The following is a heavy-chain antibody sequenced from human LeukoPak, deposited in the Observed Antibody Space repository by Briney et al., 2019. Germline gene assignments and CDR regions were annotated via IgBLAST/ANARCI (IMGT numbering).Heavy chain of an antibody. J-gene: IGHJ4*02. CDR2: INQAGSDK. Sequence: GGSLRLSCAVSGFTFSAYWMIWVRQAPGKGLEWVANINQAGSDKYYVDSVKGRFTISRDNAKNSLYLQMNSLRAEDTAVYYCGRGDPDYWGQGTLVTVSS. CDR1: GFTFSAYW. V-gene: IGHV3-7*01. CDR3: GRGDPDY.